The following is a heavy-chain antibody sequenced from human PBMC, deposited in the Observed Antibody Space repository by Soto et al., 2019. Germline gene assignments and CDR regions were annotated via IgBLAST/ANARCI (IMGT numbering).Heavy chain of an antibody. Sequence: QVQLQESGPGLVKPSGTLSLTCAVSGGSISTSNWWSWVRQPPGKGLEWIGEVYRTGSTNYNPSLKSRLTISVDKSKKQFSLKLTSVTAEDTAVYYCARTRATIAAAAIFDCWGQGTLVTVSS. CDR3: ARTRATIAAAAIFDC. CDR1: GGSISTSNW. J-gene: IGHJ4*02. CDR2: VYRTGST. V-gene: IGHV4-4*02. D-gene: IGHD6-13*01.